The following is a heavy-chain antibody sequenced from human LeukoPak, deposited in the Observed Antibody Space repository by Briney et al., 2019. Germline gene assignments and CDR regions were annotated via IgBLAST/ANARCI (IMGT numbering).Heavy chain of an antibody. Sequence: PGGSLRLSCAASGFTFSNYGMHWVRQAPGKGLEWVAFIRYDGSNKYYADSVKGRFTISRDNSKNTLYLQMNSLRAEDTAVYYCAKDLSIAVSTSNWFDPWGQGTLVTVSS. CDR2: IRYDGSNK. CDR1: GFTFSNYG. CDR3: AKDLSIAVSTSNWFDP. V-gene: IGHV3-30*02. J-gene: IGHJ5*02. D-gene: IGHD2-15*01.